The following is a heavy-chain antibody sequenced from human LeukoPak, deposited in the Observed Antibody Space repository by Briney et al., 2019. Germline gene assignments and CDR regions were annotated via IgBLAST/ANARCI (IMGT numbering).Heavy chain of an antibody. CDR3: AKDSGITMIMGDAFDI. J-gene: IGHJ3*02. D-gene: IGHD3-22*01. CDR2: IRYDGSNK. V-gene: IGHV3-30*02. CDR1: GFTFSSYA. Sequence: GGSLRLSCAASGFTFSSYAMHWVRQAPGKGLEWVAFIRYDGSNKYYADSVKGRFTISRDNSKNTLYLQMNSLRAEDTAVYYCAKDSGITMIMGDAFDIWGQGTMVTVSS.